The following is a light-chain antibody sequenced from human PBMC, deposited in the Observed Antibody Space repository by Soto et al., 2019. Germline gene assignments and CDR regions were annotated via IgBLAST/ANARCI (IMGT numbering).Light chain of an antibody. CDR3: LSYTRSSIYV. CDR2: GVS. Sequence: QSVLTQPASVSGSPGQSTTISCSGTSSDVGGYNYVSWYQHHPGKAPKVVLYGVSNRPSGVSNRFSGSKSGNTATLTISGLQAEDEADYYCLSYTRSSIYVFGTGTKVTVL. V-gene: IGLV2-14*03. J-gene: IGLJ1*01. CDR1: SSDVGGYNY.